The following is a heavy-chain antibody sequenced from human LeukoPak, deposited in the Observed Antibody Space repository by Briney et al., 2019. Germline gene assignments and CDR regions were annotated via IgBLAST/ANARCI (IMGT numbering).Heavy chain of an antibody. J-gene: IGHJ4*02. CDR3: ARHLNNCGDDCYIFDY. CDR2: IYTSGGT. Sequence: SETLSLTCTVSGGSIGSYYWSWIRKPAGKGLDWFGRIYTSGGTVYNPSLKSRVTMSVDTSKNQFSLKLSSVTAADTAVYYCARHLNNCGDDCYIFDYWGQGTLVTVSS. D-gene: IGHD2-21*01. V-gene: IGHV4-4*07. CDR1: GGSIGSYY.